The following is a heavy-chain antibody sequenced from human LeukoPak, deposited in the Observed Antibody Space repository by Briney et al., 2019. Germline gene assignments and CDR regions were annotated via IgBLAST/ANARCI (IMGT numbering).Heavy chain of an antibody. D-gene: IGHD3-10*01. CDR2: ISPDGAYT. CDR1: GFTFSNYW. J-gene: IGHJ4*02. V-gene: IGHV3-74*01. Sequence: GGSLRLSCAASGFTFSNYWMHWVRQAPGKGLVWVSHISPDGAYTTYADSVKGRFTISRDNAKNTLYLQLNSLRAEDTAVFYCASAPQEMDLWFGGQGTLVTVSS. CDR3: ASAPQEMDLWF.